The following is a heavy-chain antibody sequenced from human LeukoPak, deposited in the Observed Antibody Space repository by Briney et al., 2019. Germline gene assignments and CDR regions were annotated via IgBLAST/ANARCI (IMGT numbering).Heavy chain of an antibody. CDR2: IYYSGTT. CDR3: ARAKKLTIEYSSSAPYYFDY. CDR1: GGSISSGGYY. Sequence: SETLSLTCTVSGGSISSGGYYGGRLRQPPGKGREWVGYIYYSGTTYYNPSLNSRLTISVDRSKNQFSLKLSSVTAADTAVYYCARAKKLTIEYSSSAPYYFDYWGQGTLVTVSS. V-gene: IGHV4-30-2*01. J-gene: IGHJ4*02. D-gene: IGHD6-6*01.